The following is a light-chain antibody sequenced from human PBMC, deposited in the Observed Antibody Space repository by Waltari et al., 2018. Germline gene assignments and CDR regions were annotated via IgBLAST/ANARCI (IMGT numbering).Light chain of an antibody. V-gene: IGKV3-20*01. Sequence: ILLPQSPATLSLSPGDRATLSCRASQSVTRALAWYQQKPGQAPRLLIYDTSKRATGIPDRFSGSGSGTDFSLTISRLEPEDFAVYYCQHYVRLPATFGQGTKVEIK. CDR1: QSVTRA. CDR2: DTS. J-gene: IGKJ1*01. CDR3: QHYVRLPAT.